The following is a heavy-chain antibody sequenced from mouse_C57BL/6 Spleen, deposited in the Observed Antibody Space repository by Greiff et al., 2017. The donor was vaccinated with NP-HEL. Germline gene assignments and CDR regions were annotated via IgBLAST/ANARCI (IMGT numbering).Heavy chain of an antibody. J-gene: IGHJ4*01. CDR3: ARKRHYAMDY. V-gene: IGHV1-54*01. CDR1: GYAFTNYL. Sequence: VQLQQSGAELVRPGTSVKVSCKASGYAFTNYLIEWVKQRPGQGLEWIGVINPGSGGTNYNEKFKGKATLTADKSSSTAYMQLSSLTSEDSAVYFCARKRHYAMDYWGQGTSVTVSS. CDR2: INPGSGGT.